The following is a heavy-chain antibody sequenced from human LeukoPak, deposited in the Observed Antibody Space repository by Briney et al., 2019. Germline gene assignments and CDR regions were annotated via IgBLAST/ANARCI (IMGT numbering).Heavy chain of an antibody. Sequence: GRSLRLSCAASGFTFDDYAMHWVRQVPGKGLEWVSGISWNSGSIGYADSVKGRFTISRDNAKNSLYLQMNSLRAEDTALYYCAKTSLYYDSSGYYDYWGQGTLVTVSS. CDR2: ISWNSGSI. CDR1: GFTFDDYA. V-gene: IGHV3-9*01. J-gene: IGHJ4*02. D-gene: IGHD3-22*01. CDR3: AKTSLYYDSSGYYDY.